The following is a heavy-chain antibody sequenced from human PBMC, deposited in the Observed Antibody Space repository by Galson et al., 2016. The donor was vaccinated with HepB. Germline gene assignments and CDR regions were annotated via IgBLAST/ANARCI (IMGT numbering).Heavy chain of an antibody. CDR1: GLISSSYW. J-gene: IGHJ4*02. V-gene: IGHV3-7*03. CDR3: ARYGDYVGVYS. Sequence: SLRLSCAASGLISSSYWMSWVRQAPGKGLEWVANMKQDGSEKYYMDSVKGRFTISRDNAKNSLYLQMNGLRAEDTALYYCARYGDYVGVYSWGQGTLVTVSS. D-gene: IGHD4-17*01. CDR2: MKQDGSEK.